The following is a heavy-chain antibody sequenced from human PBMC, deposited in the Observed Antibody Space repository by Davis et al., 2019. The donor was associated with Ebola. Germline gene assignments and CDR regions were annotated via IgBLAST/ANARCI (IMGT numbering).Heavy chain of an antibody. CDR1: GYSIGSGYH. J-gene: IGHJ2*01. Sequence: PSETLSLTCAVSGYSIGSGYHWGWVRQPPGRGLEWIGNRYHGTDASYNPALRSRVTISVDTSKTQFSLKLSSVTAADTAVYYCARDQYISSYWYFGLWGRGTLVTVSS. V-gene: IGHV4-38-2*02. D-gene: IGHD6-6*01. CDR2: RYHGTDA. CDR3: ARDQYISSYWYFGL.